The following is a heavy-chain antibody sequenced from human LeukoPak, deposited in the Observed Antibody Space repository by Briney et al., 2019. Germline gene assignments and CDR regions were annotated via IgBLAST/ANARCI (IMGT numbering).Heavy chain of an antibody. V-gene: IGHV3-48*03. CDR3: ARADMAVVPAFDY. CDR1: GFTFRSYE. J-gene: IGHJ4*02. D-gene: IGHD6-19*01. CDR2: ISSSGSTI. Sequence: QSGGSLRLSCAASGFTFRSYEMNWVRQAPGKGLEWVSYISSSGSTIYFADSVKGRFTISRDNAKNSLYLQMNSLRVEDTAVYYCARADMAVVPAFDYWGQGTLVTVSS.